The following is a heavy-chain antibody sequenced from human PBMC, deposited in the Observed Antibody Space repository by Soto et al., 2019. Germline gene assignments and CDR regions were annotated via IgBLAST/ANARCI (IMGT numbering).Heavy chain of an antibody. V-gene: IGHV3-11*03. CDR3: ATGQQVRMADI. CDR2: ISSDSSHT. J-gene: IGHJ3*02. D-gene: IGHD6-13*01. Sequence: QVQLLESGGGLVKPGGSLRLSCVASGFTVSGYYMGWIRQPPGKGLEWISYISSDSSHTNHADSVKGRFTISRDNAKNSLYLQMNSLRAEDTAVYFCATGQQVRMADIWGQGTMVTVSS. CDR1: GFTVSGYY.